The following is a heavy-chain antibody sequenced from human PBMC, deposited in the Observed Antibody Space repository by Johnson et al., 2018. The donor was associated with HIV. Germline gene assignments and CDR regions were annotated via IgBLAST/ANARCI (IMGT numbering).Heavy chain of an antibody. D-gene: IGHD6-19*01. J-gene: IGHJ3*02. CDR3: ASGGWLEGAFDI. Sequence: QVQLVESGGGLVQPGGSLRLSCAASGFTFSSYWMSWVRQAPGKGLEWVAFIRYDGSNKYYADSVKGRVTISRDNSKNTLYLQMNSLRAEDTAVYYCASGGWLEGAFDIWGQGTMVTVSS. CDR2: IRYDGSNK. CDR1: GFTFSSYW. V-gene: IGHV3-30*02.